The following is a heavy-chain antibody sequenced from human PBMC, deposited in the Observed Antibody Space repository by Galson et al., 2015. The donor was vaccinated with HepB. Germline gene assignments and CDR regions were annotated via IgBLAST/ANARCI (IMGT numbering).Heavy chain of an antibody. D-gene: IGHD1-14*01. CDR1: GFTFSSYG. V-gene: IGHV3-30*18. CDR3: AKDFGCNRPPRGYMDV. Sequence: SLRLSCAASGFTFSSYGMHWVRQAPGKGLEWVAVISYDGSNKYYGDSVKGRFTISRDNSKNTLYLQMDSLRAEDTAVYYCAKDFGCNRPPRGYMDVWGKGTPVTVSS. CDR2: ISYDGSNK. J-gene: IGHJ6*03.